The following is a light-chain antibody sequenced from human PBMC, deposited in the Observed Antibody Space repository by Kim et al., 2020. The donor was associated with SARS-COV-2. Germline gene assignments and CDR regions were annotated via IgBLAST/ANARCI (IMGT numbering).Light chain of an antibody. CDR2: GRN. CDR1: SLRTYY. Sequence: ALGQTVRITCQGDSLRTYYASWYQQKPGRAPILVFYGRNNRPSGIPDRFSGSSSGNTASLTVTGAQAVDEADYYCNSRDNSGDHVVFGGGTQLTVL. CDR3: NSRDNSGDHVV. J-gene: IGLJ3*02. V-gene: IGLV3-19*01.